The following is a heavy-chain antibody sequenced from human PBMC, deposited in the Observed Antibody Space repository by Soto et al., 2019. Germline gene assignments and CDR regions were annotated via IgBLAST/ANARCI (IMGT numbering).Heavy chain of an antibody. CDR2: ISYDGTNK. V-gene: IGHV3-30*18. CDR1: GFTFSTYG. Sequence: QVQLVESGGGVVQPGRSLRLSCAASGFTFSTYGMHWVRQAPGKGLEWVAVISYDGTNKYYADSVKGRFTISRDNSKNTLYLQMNSLRAEDTAVYYCAKERYGSRSPDFDYWGQGTLVTVSS. D-gene: IGHD6-13*01. CDR3: AKERYGSRSPDFDY. J-gene: IGHJ4*02.